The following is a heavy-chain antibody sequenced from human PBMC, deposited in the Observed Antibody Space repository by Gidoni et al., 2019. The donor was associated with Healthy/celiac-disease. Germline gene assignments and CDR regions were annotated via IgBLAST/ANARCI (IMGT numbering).Heavy chain of an antibody. CDR3: ARGIKEDWFDP. V-gene: IGHV4-31*03. J-gene: IGHJ5*02. CDR2: IYYGGIT. CDR1: GGSISGGGYY. Sequence: QVQLQESGPGLVKPSQTLSLTCTVSGGSISGGGYYWSWIRQHPGKGLEWIGYIYYGGITYYNTSLKSRVTISVDTSKNQFTLKLSSVTAADTAVYYCARGIKEDWFDPWGQGTLVTVSS. D-gene: IGHD2-15*01.